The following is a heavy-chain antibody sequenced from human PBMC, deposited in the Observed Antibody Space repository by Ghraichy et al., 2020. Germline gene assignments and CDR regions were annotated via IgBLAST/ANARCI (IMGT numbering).Heavy chain of an antibody. V-gene: IGHV4-4*07. CDR1: GGSISSYY. J-gene: IGHJ4*02. CDR2: IYTSGST. Sequence: SETLSLTCTVSGGSISSYYWSWIRQPAGKGLEWIGRIYTSGSTNYNPSLKSRVTMSVDTSKNQFSLKLSSVTAADTAVYYCARGLVGFGKLLKGFDYWGQGTLVTVAS. CDR3: ARGLVGFGKLLKGFDY. D-gene: IGHD3-10*01.